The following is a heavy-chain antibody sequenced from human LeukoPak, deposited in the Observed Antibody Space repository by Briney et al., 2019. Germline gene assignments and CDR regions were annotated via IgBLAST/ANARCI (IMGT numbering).Heavy chain of an antibody. V-gene: IGHV4-59*12. CDR2: IYYSGST. D-gene: IGHD6-25*01. Sequence: SETLSLTCTVSGGSISSYYWSWIRQPPGKGLEWIGYIYYSGSTNHNPSLKSRVTISVDMSKNQFSLKLSSVTAADTAVYYCARARGAEAIDYWGHGTRLTVSS. J-gene: IGHJ4*01. CDR3: ARARGAEAIDY. CDR1: GGSISSYY.